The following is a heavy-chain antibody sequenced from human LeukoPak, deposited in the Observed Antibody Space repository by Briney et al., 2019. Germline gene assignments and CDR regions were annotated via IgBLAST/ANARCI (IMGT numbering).Heavy chain of an antibody. CDR3: ARGLVYYDSSLFDY. CDR2: TSVYNGNT. V-gene: IGHV1-18*01. CDR1: GYTFTSYV. Sequence: ASVTVSYKASGYTFTSYVISWVRQAPGQGLAWMEWTSVYNGNTNYPQKLQGRVTITTDTSTSTAYMELRSVRSDDTAVYYCARGLVYYDSSLFDYWGQGTLVTVSS. J-gene: IGHJ4*02. D-gene: IGHD3-22*01.